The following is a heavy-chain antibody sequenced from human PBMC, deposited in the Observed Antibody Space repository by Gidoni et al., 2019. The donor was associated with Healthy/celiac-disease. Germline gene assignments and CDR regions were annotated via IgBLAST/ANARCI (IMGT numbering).Heavy chain of an antibody. Sequence: VQLVEPGGGLVKPGGSLRLSCAASGFTFSDSYMSWLRQAPGKGLEWVSYIISSSSYTNYADSVKGRFTISRDNAKNSLYLQMNSLRAEDTAVYYCARTSPYYYGMDVWGQGTTVTVSS. CDR1: GFTFSDSY. J-gene: IGHJ6*02. CDR3: ARTSPYYYGMDV. CDR2: IISSSSYT. V-gene: IGHV3-11*06. D-gene: IGHD6-6*01.